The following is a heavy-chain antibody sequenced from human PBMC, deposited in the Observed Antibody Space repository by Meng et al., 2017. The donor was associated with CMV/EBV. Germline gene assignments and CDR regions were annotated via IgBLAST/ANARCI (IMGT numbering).Heavy chain of an antibody. V-gene: IGHV4-34*01. CDR2: INHSGST. J-gene: IGHJ5*02. Sequence: SLTCPCYGGSFSGYYWSWIRQPPGKGLEWIGEINHSGSTNYNPSLKSRVTISVDTSKNQFSLKLSSVTAADTAVYYCARGGPFDPWGQGTLVTVSS. CDR3: ARGGPFDP. CDR1: GGSFSGYY.